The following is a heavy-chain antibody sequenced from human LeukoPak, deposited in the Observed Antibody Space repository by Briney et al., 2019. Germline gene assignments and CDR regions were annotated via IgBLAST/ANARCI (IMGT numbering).Heavy chain of an antibody. Sequence: PGGSLRLSCAASGFTFSNYGLSWVRQAPGKGLEWVSGITGSGGSTYYADSVKGRFTISRDNAKNSLYLQMNSLRAEDTAVYYCARDDGGNLNDAFDIWGQGTMVTVSS. D-gene: IGHD4-23*01. V-gene: IGHV3-23*01. CDR1: GFTFSNYG. CDR2: ITGSGGST. CDR3: ARDDGGNLNDAFDI. J-gene: IGHJ3*02.